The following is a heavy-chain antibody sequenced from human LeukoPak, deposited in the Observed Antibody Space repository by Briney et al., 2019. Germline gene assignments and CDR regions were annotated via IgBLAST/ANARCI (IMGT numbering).Heavy chain of an antibody. CDR2: IRGRSDTT. V-gene: IGHV3-48*01. CDR1: GFTFTMFS. D-gene: IGHD6-13*01. Sequence: PGGSLRLSCAASGFTFTMFSMNWLRQAPGKGLEWIAFIRGRSDTTYYADSVQGRFTISRDNAEDSVYLQMNSLRVEDTAVYYCARQYSSSWEVVHYIDYWGQGTLVTVSS. CDR3: ARQYSSSWEVVHYIDY. J-gene: IGHJ4*02.